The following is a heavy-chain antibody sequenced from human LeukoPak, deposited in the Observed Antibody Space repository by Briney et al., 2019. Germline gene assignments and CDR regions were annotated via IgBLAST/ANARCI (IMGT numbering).Heavy chain of an antibody. CDR2: ISGSGGDT. Sequence: PGGSLRLSCAASGFTVSSNYMSWVRQAPGKGLQWVSAISGSGGDTYYDDSVKGRFTISRDNSKNMMYLQMNSLRAEDTALYYCARDSSGWSKNYWGQGTLVTVSS. CDR3: ARDSSGWSKNY. CDR1: GFTVSSNY. D-gene: IGHD6-19*01. J-gene: IGHJ4*02. V-gene: IGHV3-23*01.